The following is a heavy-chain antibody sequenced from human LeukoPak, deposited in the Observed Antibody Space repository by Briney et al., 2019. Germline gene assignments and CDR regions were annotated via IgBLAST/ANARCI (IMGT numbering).Heavy chain of an antibody. CDR2: ISTDGSST. CDR3: AKGSHTPRYYDILTGYYLFDY. Sequence: SGGSLRLSCAASGFTFSNYWMHWVRQAPGKGLVWVSRISTDGSSTTYADSVKGRFTISRDNAKNTLYLEMNSLRAEDTAVYYCAKGSHTPRYYDILTGYYLFDYWGQGTLVTVSS. J-gene: IGHJ4*02. D-gene: IGHD3-9*01. V-gene: IGHV3-74*03. CDR1: GFTFSNYW.